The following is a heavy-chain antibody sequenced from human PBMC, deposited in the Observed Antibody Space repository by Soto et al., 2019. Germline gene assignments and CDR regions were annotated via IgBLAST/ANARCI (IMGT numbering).Heavy chain of an antibody. V-gene: IGHV1-3*04. Sequence: QVQLVQSGAEVKKPGASVKVSCKASGYTFTTYAMHWVRQAPGQRLEWMGWINTGNGNTKYSQKFQGRVTITRDTTGTSACTVYMEVRRLRSEDTAIYSCARASSAGANFASPCYDGMDVWGQGTTVTVSS. J-gene: IGHJ6*02. CDR2: INTGNGNT. D-gene: IGHD3-3*01. CDR3: ARASSAGANFASPCYDGMDV. CDR1: GYTFTTYA.